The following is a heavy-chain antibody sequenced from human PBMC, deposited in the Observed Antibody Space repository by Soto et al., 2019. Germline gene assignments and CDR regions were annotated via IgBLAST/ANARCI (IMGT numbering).Heavy chain of an antibody. CDR3: ARQSAEGYMKNTWFDP. V-gene: IGHV3-73*02. J-gene: IGHJ5*02. CDR2: VRSRVRGHAI. Sequence: EMQLMESGGALVRPGGSLRLSCRASGFTFSAFPIHWVRQASGKGLEWVGRVRSRVRGHAIAYAASVTGRFTISRDDSQNTAYLHMTSLNIEDTAVYYCARQSAEGYMKNTWFDPWGPGTLVTVSS. D-gene: IGHD5-12*01. CDR1: GFTFSAFP.